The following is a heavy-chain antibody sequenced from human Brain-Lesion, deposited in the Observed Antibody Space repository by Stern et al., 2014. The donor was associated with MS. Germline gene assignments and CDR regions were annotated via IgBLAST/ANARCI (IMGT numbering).Heavy chain of an antibody. CDR2: ISSNSGGI. CDR1: GFTFDNYA. D-gene: IGHD3-22*01. J-gene: IGHJ6*02. CDR3: AKDIYDSSGFYYGVYYYGLDV. Sequence: EVQLVESGGGLVQPGRSLRLSCAASGFTFDNYAMHWVRQAPGKGLEWVSVISSNSGGIGYADSVKGRFTISRDNAKNFLYLQMNSLRPEDTALYYCAKDIYDSSGFYYGVYYYGLDVWGQGTTVTVSS. V-gene: IGHV3-9*01.